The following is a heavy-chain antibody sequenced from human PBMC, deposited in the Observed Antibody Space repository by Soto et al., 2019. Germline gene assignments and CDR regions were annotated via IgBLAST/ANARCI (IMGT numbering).Heavy chain of an antibody. CDR3: ARHHDS. V-gene: IGHV4-59*08. CDR1: GGSIISYY. CDR2: IYYSGST. J-gene: IGHJ4*02. Sequence: SETLSLTCTVSGGSIISYYWSWILQPPGKGLEWIGYIYYSGSTNYNPSLKSRVTISVDTSKNQFSLKLSSVTAADTAVYYCARHHDSWGQGTLVTVS.